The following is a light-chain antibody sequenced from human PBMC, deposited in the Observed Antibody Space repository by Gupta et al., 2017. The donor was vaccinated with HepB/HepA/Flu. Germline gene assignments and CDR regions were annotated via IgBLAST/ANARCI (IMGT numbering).Light chain of an antibody. CDR1: QSVSSK. CDR3: QQYNNWPPYT. V-gene: IGKV3-15*01. J-gene: IGKJ2*01. Sequence: IVMTQPPATLSVSPGERATLSCRASQSVSSKLAWYQQRPGQAPRLLIYGASTRATGITARFSGSGSGREFTLTISSRQSEDFAVYYCQQYNNWPPYTFGQGTKLEIK. CDR2: GAS.